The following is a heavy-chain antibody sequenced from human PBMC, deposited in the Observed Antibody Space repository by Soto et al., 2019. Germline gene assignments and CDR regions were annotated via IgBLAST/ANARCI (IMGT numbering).Heavy chain of an antibody. Sequence: PGGSLRLSCAASGFTFSSYGMHWVHQAPGKGLEWVAVIWYDGSNKYYADSVKGRFTISRDNSKNTLYLQMNSLRAEDTAVYYCAFGRRFLEWSPFDYWGQGTLVTVSS. D-gene: IGHD3-3*01. J-gene: IGHJ4*02. CDR1: GFTFSSYG. V-gene: IGHV3-33*01. CDR3: AFGRRFLEWSPFDY. CDR2: IWYDGSNK.